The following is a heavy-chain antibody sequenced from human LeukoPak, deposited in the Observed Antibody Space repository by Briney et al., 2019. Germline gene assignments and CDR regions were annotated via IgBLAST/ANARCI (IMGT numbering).Heavy chain of an antibody. J-gene: IGHJ6*03. V-gene: IGHV4-39*07. CDR3: ARVSCSSTSCYNYMDV. D-gene: IGHD2-2*02. CDR1: GGSIYTRSYY. CDR2: MYYKGET. Sequence: SETLSLTCTVSGGSIYTRSYYWGWVRQPPGRGPQWIGSMYYKGETYLNPSLKSRVTISHTSNNQFSLKLKSVTAADTAVYYCARVSCSSTSCYNYMDVWGKGTTVTVSS.